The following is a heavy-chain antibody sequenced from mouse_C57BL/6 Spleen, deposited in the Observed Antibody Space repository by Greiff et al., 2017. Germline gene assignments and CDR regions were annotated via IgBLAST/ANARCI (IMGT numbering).Heavy chain of an antibody. V-gene: IGHV1-53*01. CDR3: ARGDSSGPWFAY. CDR2: INPSNGGT. J-gene: IGHJ3*01. Sequence: VKLQESGTELVKPGASVKLSCKASGYTFTSYWMHWVKQRPGQGLEWIGNINPSNGGTNYNEKFKSKATLTVDKSSSTAYMQLSSLTSEDSAVYYCARGDSSGPWFAYWSQGTLVTVSA. D-gene: IGHD3-2*02. CDR1: GYTFTSYW.